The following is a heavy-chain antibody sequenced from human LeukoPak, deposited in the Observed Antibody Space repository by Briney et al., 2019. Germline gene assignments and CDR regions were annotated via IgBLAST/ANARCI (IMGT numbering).Heavy chain of an antibody. J-gene: IGHJ4*02. CDR2: IYTSGST. CDR1: GGSISSYY. V-gene: IGHV4-4*07. CDR3: ARETYYYGSGSYPFDY. D-gene: IGHD3-10*01. Sequence: SETLSLTCTVSGGSISSYYWSWIRQPAGKGLEWIGRIYTSGSTNYNPSLKSRVTMSVDTSKNQFSLKLTSVTAADTAVYYCARETYYYGSGSYPFDYSGQGTLVTVSS.